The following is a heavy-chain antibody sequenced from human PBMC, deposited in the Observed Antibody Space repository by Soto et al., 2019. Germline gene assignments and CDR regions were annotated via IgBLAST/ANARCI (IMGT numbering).Heavy chain of an antibody. Sequence: EVQLVESGGGLVQPGEALRLACAASGFSIRKYWMHWVRQAPGKGPVWVSYISGDGTTTDYAGAVKGRFTISRDNAKNTLCLQMDSLRVEDTAIYFCAIQDCTNDVCLEAAVTVGGALEYWCRGAQVTVSS. V-gene: IGHV3-74*01. D-gene: IGHD2-8*01. CDR1: GFSIRKYW. CDR3: AIQDCTNDVCLEAAVTVGGALEY. CDR2: ISGDGTTT. J-gene: IGHJ4*02.